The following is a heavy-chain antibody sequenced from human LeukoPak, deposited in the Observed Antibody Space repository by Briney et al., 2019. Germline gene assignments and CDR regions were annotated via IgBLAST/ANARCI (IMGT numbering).Heavy chain of an antibody. J-gene: IGHJ4*02. CDR2: ISADGGST. CDR1: GLTFHDYA. V-gene: IGHV3-43*02. CDR3: AKESGKFDY. Sequence: GGSLRLSCVASGLTFHDYAMHWVRQAPGKGLAWVSLISADGGSTFYADSVRGRFSISRDNSKNSLYLQMNSLRTEDTAMYYCAKESGKFDYWGQGTLVAVSS.